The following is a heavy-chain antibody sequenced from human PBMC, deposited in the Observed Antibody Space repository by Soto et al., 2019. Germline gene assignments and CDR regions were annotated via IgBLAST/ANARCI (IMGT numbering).Heavy chain of an antibody. CDR3: AAGCSGGSCYHPEGY. D-gene: IGHD2-15*01. CDR1: GFTFSSYS. CDR2: ISSSSSYI. V-gene: IGHV3-21*01. Sequence: EVQLVESGGGLVKPGGSLRLSCAASGFTFSSYSMNWVRQAPGKGLEWVSSISSSSSYIYYADSVKGRFTISRDNAKNSLDLEMNSLRAEDTAVYYCAAGCSGGSCYHPEGYWGQGTLVTVSS. J-gene: IGHJ4*02.